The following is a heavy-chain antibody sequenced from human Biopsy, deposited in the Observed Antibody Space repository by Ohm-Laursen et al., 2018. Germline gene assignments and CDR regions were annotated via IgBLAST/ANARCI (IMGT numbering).Heavy chain of an antibody. CDR2: INPSGRT. J-gene: IGHJ4*02. D-gene: IGHD2-15*01. Sequence: GTLSLTWEVYGKTFSDYYWSWIRQPPGKGLEWIGQINPSGRTNYNPSLKSRVNISADKSNNQFSLKLTSVTSADTAVYFCGNEVHGRDYWGLGALVTVSS. CDR1: GKTFSDYY. V-gene: IGHV4-34*08. CDR3: GNEVHGRDY.